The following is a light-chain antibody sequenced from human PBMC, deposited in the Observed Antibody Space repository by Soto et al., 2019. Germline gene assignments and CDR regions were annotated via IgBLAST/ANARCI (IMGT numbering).Light chain of an antibody. J-gene: IGKJ5*01. CDR1: QSVSSSY. CDR3: QQYGSSPSPIT. Sequence: EIVLTQSPGTLSLSPGERATLSCRASQSVSSSYLAWYQQKPGQAPRLLIYGASSRATGIPDRFSGSGSGTDFTLTISRLGPEDFAVYYCQQYGSSPSPITFGQGTRLEIK. CDR2: GAS. V-gene: IGKV3-20*01.